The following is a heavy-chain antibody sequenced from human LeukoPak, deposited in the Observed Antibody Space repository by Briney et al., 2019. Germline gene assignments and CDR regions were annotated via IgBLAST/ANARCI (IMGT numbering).Heavy chain of an antibody. V-gene: IGHV4-34*01. CDR2: INHSGST. CDR3: ARDHIVVDH. CDR1: GGSFSGYY. Sequence: SETLSLTCAVYGGSFSGYYWSWIRQPPGKGLEWIGEINHSGSTNYNPSLKSRVTISVDTSKNQFSLKLSSVTAADTAVYYCARDHIVVDHWGQGTLVTVSS. J-gene: IGHJ5*02. D-gene: IGHD2-15*01.